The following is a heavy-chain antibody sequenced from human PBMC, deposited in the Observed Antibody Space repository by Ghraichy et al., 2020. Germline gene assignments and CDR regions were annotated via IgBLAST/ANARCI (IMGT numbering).Heavy chain of an antibody. CDR2: ISSSSYI. Sequence: GGSLRLSCAASGFTFSSYSMNWVRQAPGKGLEWVSSISSSSYIYYADSVKGRFTISRDNAKNSLYLQMNSLRAEDTAVYYCARDGYGSGSQKFDPWGQGTLVTVSS. J-gene: IGHJ5*02. CDR3: ARDGYGSGSQKFDP. CDR1: GFTFSSYS. D-gene: IGHD3-10*01. V-gene: IGHV3-21*01.